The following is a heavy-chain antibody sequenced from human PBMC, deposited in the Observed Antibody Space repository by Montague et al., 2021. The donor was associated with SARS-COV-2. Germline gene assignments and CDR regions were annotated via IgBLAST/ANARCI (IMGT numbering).Heavy chain of an antibody. CDR1: GFTFSTYA. CDR2: MCHDGSYE. D-gene: IGHD6-19*01. CDR3: AVQPRDSSAWHPFDY. J-gene: IGHJ4*02. V-gene: IGHV3-33*01. Sequence: SLRLSCAASGFTFSTYAIHWVRQAPGKGLEWVAIMCHDGSYEHYADSVKGRFTISRDSSKNTLHLQMNSLTAEDTAVYYCAVQPRDSSAWHPFDYWGQGTLVAVSS.